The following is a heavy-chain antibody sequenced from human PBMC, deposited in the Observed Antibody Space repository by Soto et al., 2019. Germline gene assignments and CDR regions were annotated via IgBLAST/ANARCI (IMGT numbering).Heavy chain of an antibody. Sequence: QVQLVQSGAEVKKPGASVKVSCKASGYTFTSYAMHWVRQAPGQRLEWMGWINAGNGNTKYSQKFQGRVTITRDTSATTAYMELSSLRSDDTAVYYCARAVSLYCYFDLWGRGTLVTVSS. J-gene: IGHJ2*01. V-gene: IGHV1-3*01. CDR3: ARAVSLYCYFDL. CDR1: GYTFTSYA. CDR2: INAGNGNT.